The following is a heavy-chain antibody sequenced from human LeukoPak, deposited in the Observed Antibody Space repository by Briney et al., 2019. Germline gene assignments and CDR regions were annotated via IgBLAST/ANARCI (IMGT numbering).Heavy chain of an antibody. CDR1: GFPFSSYG. Sequence: GRSLRLSCAASGFPFSSYGMHWVRQAPGKGLEWVSFISYDGANKYYADSVKGRFTISRDNAKNSLYLQMNSLRADDTAVYFCARPKISAPGALDNWFDPWGQGTLVTVSS. V-gene: IGHV3-33*05. J-gene: IGHJ5*02. D-gene: IGHD6-13*01. CDR3: ARPKISAPGALDNWFDP. CDR2: ISYDGANK.